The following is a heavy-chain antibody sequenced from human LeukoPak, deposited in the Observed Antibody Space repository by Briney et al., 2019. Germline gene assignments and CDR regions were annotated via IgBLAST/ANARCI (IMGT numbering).Heavy chain of an antibody. CDR3: ARGGIYCGGDCYVDY. D-gene: IGHD2-21*02. CDR2: INHSGST. Sequence: SETLSLTCAVYGGSFSPYYGRWIRQPPGKGLEWIGEINHSGSTNYNPSLKSRVTISVDTSKNQFSLRLSSVTAADTAVYYCARGGIYCGGDCYVDYWGQGTLVTVSS. J-gene: IGHJ4*02. CDR1: GGSFSPYY. V-gene: IGHV4-34*01.